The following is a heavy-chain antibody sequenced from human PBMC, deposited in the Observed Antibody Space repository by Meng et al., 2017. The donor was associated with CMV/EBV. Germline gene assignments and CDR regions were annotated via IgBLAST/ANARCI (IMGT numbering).Heavy chain of an antibody. D-gene: IGHD2/OR15-2a*01. V-gene: IGHV1-8*02. CDR3: ARVSGGAYGMDV. CDR2: MNPNSGNT. J-gene: IGHJ6*02. CDR1: GGTFSSYT. Sequence: ASVKVSCKASGGTFSSYTISWVRQAPGQGLEWMGWMNPNSGNTGYAQKFQGRVTMTRNTSISTAYMELSSLRSEDTAVYYCARVSGGAYGMDVWGQGTTVTVSS.